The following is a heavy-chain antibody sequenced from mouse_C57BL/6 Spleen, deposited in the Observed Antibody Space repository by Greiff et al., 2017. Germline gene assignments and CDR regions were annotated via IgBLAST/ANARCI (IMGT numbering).Heavy chain of an antibody. CDR1: GYSITSGYY. D-gene: IGHD1-1*01. Sequence: EVQLQESGPGLVKPSQSLSLTCSVTGYSITSGYYWNWIRQFPGNKLEWMGYISYDGSNNYNPSLKNRISITRDTSKNQFFLKLNSVTTEDIATYYCAREGGYYGSSAWFAYWGQGTLVTVSA. J-gene: IGHJ3*01. V-gene: IGHV3-6*01. CDR2: ISYDGSN. CDR3: AREGGYYGSSAWFAY.